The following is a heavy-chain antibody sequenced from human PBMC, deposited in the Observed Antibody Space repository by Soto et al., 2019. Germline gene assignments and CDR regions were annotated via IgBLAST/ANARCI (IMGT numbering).Heavy chain of an antibody. CDR1: GATLSHYG. V-gene: IGHV1-69*01. D-gene: IGHD3-16*02. J-gene: IGHJ4*02. CDR3: AAGDSSYTGDH. CDR2: TTAILGTS. Sequence: QVQLVQSGAEVKKPGSSVKVSCKASGATLSHYGVSWVRQVPGKGLEWMGGTTAILGTSDYAQKVQGRMTITADESTTTSYMELNSLTSDDTAVYYCAAGDSSYTGDHWGQGTLVTVSS.